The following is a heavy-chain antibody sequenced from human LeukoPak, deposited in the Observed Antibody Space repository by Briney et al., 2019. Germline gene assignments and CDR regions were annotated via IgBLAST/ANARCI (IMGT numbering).Heavy chain of an antibody. D-gene: IGHD2-2*01. CDR3: ARHYCSSTSCHFDY. V-gene: IGHV4-39*01. CDR2: IYYSGST. Sequence: SETLSLTCTVSGGSISSSSYYWGWIRQPPGKGLEWIGSIYYSGSTYYIPSLKSRVTIPVGTSKNQFSLKLSSVTAADTAVYYCARHYCSSTSCHFDYWGQGILVSVSS. CDR1: GGSISSSSYY. J-gene: IGHJ4*02.